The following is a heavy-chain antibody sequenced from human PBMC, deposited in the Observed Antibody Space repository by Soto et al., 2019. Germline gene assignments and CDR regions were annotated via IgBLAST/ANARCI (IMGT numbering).Heavy chain of an antibody. V-gene: IGHV3-30*18. CDR3: AKALSIAAFFDS. D-gene: IGHD3-3*02. J-gene: IGHJ4*02. Sequence: GSLRLSCEASGFRFGSYGMHWVRQAPGKGLEWVTFISYDGSNTYYADSVKGRFTISRDNSKNTLYLQMNTLRVEDTAVYYCAKALSIAAFFDSWGQGTLVTVS. CDR2: ISYDGSNT. CDR1: GFRFGSYG.